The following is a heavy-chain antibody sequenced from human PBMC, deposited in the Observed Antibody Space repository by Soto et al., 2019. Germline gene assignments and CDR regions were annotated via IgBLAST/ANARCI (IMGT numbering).Heavy chain of an antibody. Sequence: EVQLLESGGDLVRPGGSLKLSCEGSGFSFGKHGMSWVRQAPGKGLEWVAGLNGNGDHTYYTVSVRGRFTISRDNSKNTVFLQMNSLRVDDTGVYYCSRLSTLVVPAALILATWGQGTRVTVSS. D-gene: IGHD2-2*01. CDR1: GFSFGKHG. CDR2: LNGNGDHT. J-gene: IGHJ5*02. V-gene: IGHV3-23*01. CDR3: SRLSTLVVPAALILAT.